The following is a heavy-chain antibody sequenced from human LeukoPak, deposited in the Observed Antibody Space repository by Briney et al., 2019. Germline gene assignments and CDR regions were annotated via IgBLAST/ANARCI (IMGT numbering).Heavy chain of an antibody. CDR1: GFTFSSYA. J-gene: IGHJ4*02. Sequence: GGSLRLSCAASGFTFSSYAMSWVRQAPGKGLEWVASIKEDGREKHYVDSVKDRFTISRDNAKNSLYLQMNSVRAEDTAVYYCARSRSITGTALAWYFFDYWGQGALVTVSS. CDR3: ARSRSITGTALAWYFFDY. V-gene: IGHV3-7*01. CDR2: IKEDGREK. D-gene: IGHD1-7*01.